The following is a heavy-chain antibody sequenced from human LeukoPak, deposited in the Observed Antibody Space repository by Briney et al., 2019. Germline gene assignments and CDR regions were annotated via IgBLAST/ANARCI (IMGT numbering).Heavy chain of an antibody. Sequence: GGSLRLSCAASGFTFSSYWMSWVRQAPGKGLEWVANIKQDGSEKYYVDSVKGRFTISRDNAKNSLYPQMNSLRAEDMALYYCAKARNYDILTPFFDYWGQGTLVTVSS. CDR2: IKQDGSEK. CDR1: GFTFSSYW. CDR3: AKARNYDILTPFFDY. J-gene: IGHJ4*02. D-gene: IGHD3-9*01. V-gene: IGHV3-7*03.